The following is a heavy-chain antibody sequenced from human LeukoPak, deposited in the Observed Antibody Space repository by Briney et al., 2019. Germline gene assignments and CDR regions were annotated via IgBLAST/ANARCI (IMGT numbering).Heavy chain of an antibody. CDR2: IKQDGSDK. CDR1: GFTYNSYW. V-gene: IGHV3-7*03. D-gene: IGHD6-19*01. J-gene: IGHJ4*02. CDR3: ARYNSAWKTDDY. Sequence: QPGGSLRLSCAASGFTYNSYWMTWVRQAPGKGLEWVADIKQDGSDKYYAGSVKGRFTISRDNAKNSLYLQMNSLRAEDTAVYSCARYNSAWKTDDYWGQGTLVTVSS.